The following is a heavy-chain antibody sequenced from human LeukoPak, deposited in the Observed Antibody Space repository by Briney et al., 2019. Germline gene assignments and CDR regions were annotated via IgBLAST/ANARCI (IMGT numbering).Heavy chain of an antibody. V-gene: IGHV1-69*04. Sequence: SVKVSCKASGGTFSSYAISWVRQAPGQGLEWMGRIIPILGIASYAQKFQGRVTITADKSTSTAYMELSSLRSEDTAVYYCASVLSGIAVAGSFDPWGQGTLVTVSS. J-gene: IGHJ5*02. CDR3: ASVLSGIAVAGSFDP. CDR2: IIPILGIA. D-gene: IGHD6-19*01. CDR1: GGTFSSYA.